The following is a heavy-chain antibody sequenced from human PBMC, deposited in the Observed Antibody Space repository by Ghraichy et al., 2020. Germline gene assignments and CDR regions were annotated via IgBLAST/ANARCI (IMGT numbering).Heavy chain of an antibody. CDR2: ISGSGGST. Sequence: GGSLRLSCAASGFTFSSYAMSWVRQAPGKGLEWVSTISGSGGSTYYAGSVKGRFTISRDNSKNTVYLQMNSLRAEDTAVYYCAKDGPGGSYFNFDYWGQGTLVTVSS. D-gene: IGHD3-10*01. CDR1: GFTFSSYA. V-gene: IGHV3-23*01. J-gene: IGHJ4*02. CDR3: AKDGPGGSYFNFDY.